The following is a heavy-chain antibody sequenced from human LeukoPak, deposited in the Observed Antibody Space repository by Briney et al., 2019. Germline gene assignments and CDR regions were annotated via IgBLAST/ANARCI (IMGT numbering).Heavy chain of an antibody. CDR1: DDSISAYY. CDR2: FYNSGRS. D-gene: IGHD3-3*01. Sequence: SETLSLTCTVSDDSISAYYRGWIRQPPGKGLEWIGYFYNSGRSIYNPTLRSRLTISADTSKSQFSLQLTSVTTADTAVYYCARVERNWSGYYAKVYYFDYWGQGTLVTVSS. J-gene: IGHJ4*02. CDR3: ARVERNWSGYYAKVYYFDY. V-gene: IGHV4-59*01.